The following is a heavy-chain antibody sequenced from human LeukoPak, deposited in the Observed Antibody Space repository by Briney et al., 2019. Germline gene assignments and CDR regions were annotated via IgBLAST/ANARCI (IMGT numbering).Heavy chain of an antibody. CDR2: SNPNSGGT. Sequence: GASVSVSCKASGYSFTGYYMHWVRQAPGQGLEWMGWSNPNSGGTNYAQTFPGRATMTRATSISTAYTEPRRLRSEDTAVYHRARAVAGTEGGWFDPWGQGTPVTVSS. V-gene: IGHV1-2*02. CDR1: GYSFTGYY. J-gene: IGHJ5*02. CDR3: ARAVAGTEGGWFDP. D-gene: IGHD6-19*01.